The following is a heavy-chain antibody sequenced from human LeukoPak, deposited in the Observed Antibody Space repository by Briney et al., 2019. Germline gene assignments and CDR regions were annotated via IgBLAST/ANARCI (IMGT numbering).Heavy chain of an antibody. CDR3: ASPGLWSAQTLGFDY. V-gene: IGHV3-11*04. CDR2: ISSNGSTI. D-gene: IGHD5-18*01. CDR1: GFTFSDYY. Sequence: PGGSLRLSCAASGFTFSDYYMSWIRQAPGKGLEWVSYISSNGSTIYYADSVKGRFTISRDNAKNSLYLQMNSLRAEDTAVYYCASPGLWSAQTLGFDYWGQGTLVTVSS. J-gene: IGHJ4*02.